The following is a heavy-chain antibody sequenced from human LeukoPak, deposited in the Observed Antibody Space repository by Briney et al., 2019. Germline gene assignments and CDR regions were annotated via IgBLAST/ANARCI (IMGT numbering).Heavy chain of an antibody. Sequence: ASVKVSCKASGYTFNNYYMYWVRQAPGQGPEWMGMINPSGGGTSYAQKFQGRVTMTRDTSTRTVYTEVSSLKPEDTAVYYCARQGAYSRAIGMGYWGQGTLVTVSS. CDR2: INPSGGGT. CDR1: GYTFNNYY. V-gene: IGHV1-46*02. J-gene: IGHJ4*02. CDR3: ARQGAYSRAIGMGY. D-gene: IGHD6-13*01.